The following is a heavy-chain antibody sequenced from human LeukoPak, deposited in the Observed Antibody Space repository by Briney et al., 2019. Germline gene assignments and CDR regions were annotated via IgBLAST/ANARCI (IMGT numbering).Heavy chain of an antibody. CDR2: FDPEDGET. Sequence: ASVKVSCKVSGYTLTELSMHWVRQAPGKGLEWMGGFDPEDGETIYAQKFQGRVTMTEDTSTDTAYMELSSLRSVDTAVYYCATGWGIVVVPAARSFDYWGQGTLVTVSS. CDR1: GYTLTELS. CDR3: ATGWGIVVVPAARSFDY. D-gene: IGHD2-2*01. J-gene: IGHJ4*02. V-gene: IGHV1-24*01.